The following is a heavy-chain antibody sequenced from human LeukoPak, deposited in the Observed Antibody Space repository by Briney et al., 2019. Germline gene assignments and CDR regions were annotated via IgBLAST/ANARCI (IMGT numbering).Heavy chain of an antibody. CDR2: IYWDGGST. CDR3: VKNNYRWTVAGPFDH. Sequence: GGSLRLSCAAFGFNFDEYSMSWVRQAPGKGLEWVSLIYWDGGSTHYAESVKDRFTISKDTNTNSLYLQMDSLRTEDTAFYYCVKNNYRWTVAGPFDHWGQGSLVTVSS. D-gene: IGHD6-19*01. J-gene: IGHJ4*02. CDR1: GFNFDEYS. V-gene: IGHV3-43*01.